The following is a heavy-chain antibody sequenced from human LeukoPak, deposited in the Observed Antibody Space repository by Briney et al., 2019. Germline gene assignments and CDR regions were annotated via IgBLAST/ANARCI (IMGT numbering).Heavy chain of an antibody. V-gene: IGHV1-46*01. CDR3: ARDMVVPYNWFDP. J-gene: IGHJ5*02. CDR2: INPSGGST. D-gene: IGHD2-15*01. Sequence: ASVKVSCKASGYTFTGYYMHWVRQAPGQGLEWMGIINPSGGSTSYAQKFQGRVTMTRDMSTSTVYMELSSLRSEDTAVYYCARDMVVPYNWFDPWGQGTLVTVSS. CDR1: GYTFTGYY.